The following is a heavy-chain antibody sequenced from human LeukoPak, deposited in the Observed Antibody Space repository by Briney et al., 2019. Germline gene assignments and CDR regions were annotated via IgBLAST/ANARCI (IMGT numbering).Heavy chain of an antibody. CDR1: EFTFSTYW. CDR3: ARELAGSRDK. J-gene: IGHJ4*02. V-gene: IGHV3-74*01. Sequence: GGSLRLSCVDSEFTFSTYWMHWVRQAPGEGPVWVSRINPDGSTTNYADSVKGRFTISRDNAKNTLYLQMNSLRAEDTAVYYCARELAGSRDKWGQGTLVTVSS. D-gene: IGHD2-15*01. CDR2: INPDGSTT.